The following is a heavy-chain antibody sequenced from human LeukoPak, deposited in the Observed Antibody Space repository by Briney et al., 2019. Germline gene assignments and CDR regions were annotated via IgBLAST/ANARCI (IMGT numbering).Heavy chain of an antibody. V-gene: IGHV4-59*01. D-gene: IGHD3-10*01. CDR1: GGSISSYY. Sequence: PSETLSLTCTVSGGSISSYYWSWIRQPPGKGLERIGYIYYSGSTNYNPSLKSRVTISVDTSKNQFSLKLSSVTAADTAVYYCARVQTMVRGGGWFDPWGQGTLVTVSS. CDR3: ARVQTMVRGGGWFDP. CDR2: IYYSGST. J-gene: IGHJ5*02.